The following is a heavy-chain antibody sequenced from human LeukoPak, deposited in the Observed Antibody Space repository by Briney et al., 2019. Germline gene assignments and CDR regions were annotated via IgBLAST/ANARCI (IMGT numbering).Heavy chain of an antibody. CDR2: IYYSGST. Sequence: SETLSLTCTVSGGSISSFYWSWIRQPPGKGLEWIGYIYYSGSTNYNPSLKSRVTISVDTSKNQFPLKLSSVTAADTAMYYCARHGTSGTNLNWFDPWGQGTLVTVSS. CDR1: GGSISSFY. CDR3: ARHGTSGTNLNWFDP. D-gene: IGHD1-1*01. J-gene: IGHJ5*02. V-gene: IGHV4-59*01.